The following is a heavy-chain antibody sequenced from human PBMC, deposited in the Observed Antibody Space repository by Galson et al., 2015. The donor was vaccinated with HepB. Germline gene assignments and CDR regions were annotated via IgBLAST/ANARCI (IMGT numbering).Heavy chain of an antibody. CDR1: GGTFSSYA. J-gene: IGHJ6*02. V-gene: IGHV1-69*13. D-gene: IGHD3-9*01. CDR3: ARGYYDILTEQYYYYGMDV. Sequence: SVKVSCKASGGTFSSYAISWVRQAPGQGLEWMGGIIPIFGIANYAQKFQGRVTITADESTSTAYMELSSLRSEDTAVYYCARGYYDILTEQYYYYGMDVWGQGTTVTVSS. CDR2: IIPIFGIA.